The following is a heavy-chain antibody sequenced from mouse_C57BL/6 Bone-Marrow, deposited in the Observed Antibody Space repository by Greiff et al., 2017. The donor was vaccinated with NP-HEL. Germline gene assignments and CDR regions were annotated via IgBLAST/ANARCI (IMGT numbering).Heavy chain of an antibody. D-gene: IGHD1-1*01. CDR1: GYSFTGYY. CDR2: IYPYNGVS. CDR3: ARDYGSNLPVGPFAY. Sequence: EVKLQESGPELVKPGASVKISCKASGYSFTGYYMHWVKQSHGNILDWIGYIYPYNGVSSYNQKFKGKATLTVDKSSSTAYMELRSLTSEDSAVYYCARDYGSNLPVGPFAYWGQGTLVTVSA. V-gene: IGHV1-31*01. J-gene: IGHJ3*01.